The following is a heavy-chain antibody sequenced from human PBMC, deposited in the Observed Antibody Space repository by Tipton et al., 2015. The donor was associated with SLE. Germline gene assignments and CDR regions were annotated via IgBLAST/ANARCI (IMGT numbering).Heavy chain of an antibody. D-gene: IGHD3-10*01. CDR3: VRGGGSSSGRWFDP. CDR2: INHSGST. CDR1: GGSFSGDY. Sequence: TLSLTCAVYGGSFSGDYWTWIRQPPGKGLEWIGEINHSGSTNYNPSLKSRVTISVDTSKNQFSLKLTYVTAADTAVYYCVRGGGSSSGRWFDPWGRGTLVTVSS. J-gene: IGHJ5*02. V-gene: IGHV4-34*01.